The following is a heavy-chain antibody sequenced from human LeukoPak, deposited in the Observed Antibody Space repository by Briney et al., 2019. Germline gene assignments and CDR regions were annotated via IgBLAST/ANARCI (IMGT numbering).Heavy chain of an antibody. V-gene: IGHV3-23*01. CDR2: ISGSGGST. J-gene: IGHJ4*02. CDR3: AKSRRYYDILTGYYDY. Sequence: GGSLRLSCAASGFTSSSYAMSWVRQAPGKGLEWVSAISGSGGSTYYADSVKGRFTISRDNSKNTLYLQMNSLRAEDTAVYYCAKSRRYYDILTGYYDYWGQGTLVTVSS. D-gene: IGHD3-9*01. CDR1: GFTSSSYA.